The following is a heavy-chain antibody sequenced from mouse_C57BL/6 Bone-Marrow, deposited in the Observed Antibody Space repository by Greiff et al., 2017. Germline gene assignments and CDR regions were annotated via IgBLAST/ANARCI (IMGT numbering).Heavy chain of an antibody. CDR1: GFTFSSYA. CDR2: ISDGGSYT. J-gene: IGHJ3*01. D-gene: IGHD1-1*01. V-gene: IGHV5-4*03. CDR3: AIYYGSSAFAY. Sequence: EVKLVESGGGLVKPGGSLKLSCAASGFTFSSYAMSWVRQTPEKRLEWVATISDGGSYTYYPDNVKGRFTIYRDNAKNNLYLQMSHLKSEDTAMYYCAIYYGSSAFAYWGQGTLVTVSA.